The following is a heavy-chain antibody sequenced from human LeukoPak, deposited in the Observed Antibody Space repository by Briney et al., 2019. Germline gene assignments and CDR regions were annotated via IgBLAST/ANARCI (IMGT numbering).Heavy chain of an antibody. J-gene: IGHJ3*02. CDR2: IYYSGST. CDR3: ARDRHDAFDI. V-gene: IGHV4-34*01. CDR1: GGSFSGYY. Sequence: PSETLSLTCAVYGGSFSGYYWSWIRQPPGKGLEWIGSIYYSGSTYYNPSLKSRVTISVDTSKNQFSLKLSSVTAADTAVYYCARDRHDAFDIWGQGTMVTVSS.